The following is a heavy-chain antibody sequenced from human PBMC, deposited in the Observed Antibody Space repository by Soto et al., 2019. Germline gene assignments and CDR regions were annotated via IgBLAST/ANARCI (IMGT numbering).Heavy chain of an antibody. CDR3: ARFSGNAFDI. V-gene: IGHV4-39*01. Sequence: SETLSLTCSVSGGSISSSSYKWDWIRQPPGKGLEWIGTIYYNGDTDYNPSLKSRAAISVDASYFQFSLNLTSVTAADTSIYYCARFSGNAFDIWGQGTMVTVSS. J-gene: IGHJ3*02. CDR1: GGSISSSSYK. CDR2: IYYNGDT.